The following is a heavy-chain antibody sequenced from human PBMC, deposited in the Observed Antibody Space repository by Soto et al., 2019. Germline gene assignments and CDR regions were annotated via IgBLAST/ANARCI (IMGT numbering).Heavy chain of an antibody. Sequence: ASVKVSCKAAGYTFTTYYMHWVRQAPGQGLEWMGVIDPTHGSTTYAQKFRGRVTMTSDTSTNTVYMELSSLKSEDTAVYYCARVPYDTTGYYAFWGQGTLVTVSS. CDR1: GYTFTTYY. CDR3: ARVPYDTTGYYAF. D-gene: IGHD3-22*01. J-gene: IGHJ4*02. V-gene: IGHV1-46*01. CDR2: IDPTHGST.